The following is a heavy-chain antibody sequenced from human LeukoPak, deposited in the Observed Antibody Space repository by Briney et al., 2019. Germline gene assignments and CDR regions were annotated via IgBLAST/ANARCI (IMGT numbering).Heavy chain of an antibody. CDR1: GYSISSGYY. J-gene: IGHJ4*02. V-gene: IGHV4-38-2*02. D-gene: IGHD5-12*01. CDR3: ARALEVAIPFDY. Sequence: SETLSLTCTVSGYSISSGYYWGWIRQPPGKGLEWIGSIYHSGSTYYNPSLKSRVTISVDTSKNQFSLKLSSVTAADTAVYYCARALEVAIPFDYWGQGTLVTVSS. CDR2: IYHSGST.